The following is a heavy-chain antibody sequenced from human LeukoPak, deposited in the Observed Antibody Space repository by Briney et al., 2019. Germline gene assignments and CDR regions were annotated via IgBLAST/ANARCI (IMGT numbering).Heavy chain of an antibody. CDR2: MNPDNGGT. D-gene: IGHD3-16*01. V-gene: IGHV1-2*02. CDR3: ATLGGQSLAAQNGY. Sequence: ASVKVSCKASGYTFTVYFMHWVRQAPGQGLEWMGLMNPDNGGTHYAQKFQGRVTMTRDSSINTAYMELSRLTSDDTAVYYCATLGGQSLAAQNGYWGQGTLVTVSS. J-gene: IGHJ4*02. CDR1: GYTFTVYF.